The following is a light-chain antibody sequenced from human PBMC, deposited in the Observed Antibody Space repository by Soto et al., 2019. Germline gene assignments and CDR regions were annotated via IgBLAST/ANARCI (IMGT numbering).Light chain of an antibody. CDR3: QQRSNLPLT. CDR1: QSLSSY. V-gene: IGKV3-11*01. Sequence: VLTQSPATLSLSPGERATLSCRASQSLSSYLAWYQHKPGQAPRLLIYDASNRATGIPARFSGSGSGTDFTLTISSLEPEDFAVYYCQQRSNLPLTFGGGTKVEIK. J-gene: IGKJ4*01. CDR2: DAS.